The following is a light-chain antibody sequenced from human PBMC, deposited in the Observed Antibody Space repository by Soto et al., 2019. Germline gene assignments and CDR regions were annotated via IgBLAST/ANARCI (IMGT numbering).Light chain of an antibody. CDR1: QGISSS. V-gene: IGKV1-9*01. CDR2: AAS. J-gene: IGKJ4*01. Sequence: IQLTQSPSSLSASVGDRVTITCRASQGISSSLAWYQQTPGKAPKFLIYAASTLQSGVPSRFSGNGSGTDFTLTIRSLQPEDFATYYCQQVNSYPLTFGGGTKVDNK. CDR3: QQVNSYPLT.